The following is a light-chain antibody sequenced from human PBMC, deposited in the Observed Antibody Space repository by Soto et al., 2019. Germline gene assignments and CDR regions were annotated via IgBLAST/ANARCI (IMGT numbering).Light chain of an antibody. CDR2: EVS. Sequence: QSVLTQPASVSGSPGQSITISCTGTSSDVGGYNYVSWYQQHPGKAPKLLISEVSNRPSGVSNRFSASKSGNTASLTISGLQAEDEADYYCSSYSSVNTYVFGTGTKLTVL. V-gene: IGLV2-14*01. J-gene: IGLJ1*01. CDR3: SSYSSVNTYV. CDR1: SSDVGGYNY.